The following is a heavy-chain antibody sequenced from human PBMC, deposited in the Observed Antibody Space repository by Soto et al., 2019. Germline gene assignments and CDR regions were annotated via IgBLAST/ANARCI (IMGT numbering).Heavy chain of an antibody. D-gene: IGHD2-15*01. V-gene: IGHV1-18*04. J-gene: IGHJ3*02. CDR1: GYTFTSYG. CDR3: ARDLAVVTPSRSAFDI. Sequence: QVQLVQSGAEVKKPAASVKVSCKASGYTFTSYGISWVRQAPGQGLEWMGWISAYNGNTNYAQKLQGRVTMTTDTPTSTAYMELRSLRSDDTAVYYCARDLAVVTPSRSAFDIWGQGTMVTVSS. CDR2: ISAYNGNT.